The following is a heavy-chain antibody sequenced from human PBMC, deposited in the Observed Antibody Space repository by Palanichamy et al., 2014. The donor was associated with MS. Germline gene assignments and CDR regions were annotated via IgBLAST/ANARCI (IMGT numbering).Heavy chain of an antibody. J-gene: IGHJ4*02. D-gene: IGHD2-21*01. CDR2: ISVYNDNV. Sequence: GWMGWISVYNDNVNYAQQFQGRVTVTVDTSTSTAYMELRSLTSDDTAVYFCARGGHCGIDCRLDYVGQGTLVTVSS. V-gene: IGHV1-18*01. CDR3: ARGGHCGIDCRLDY.